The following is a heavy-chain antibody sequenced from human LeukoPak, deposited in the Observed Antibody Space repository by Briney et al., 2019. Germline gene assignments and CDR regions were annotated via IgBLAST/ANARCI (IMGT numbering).Heavy chain of an antibody. CDR1: GGSLSSYY. D-gene: IGHD3-10*01. CDR3: ARAGELLWFGVDY. J-gene: IGHJ4*02. V-gene: IGHV4-59*01. Sequence: PSETLSLTCTVSGGSLSSYYWSWIRQPPGKGLEWIGYIHYSGSTNYNPSLKSRVTISVDTSKNQFSLKLSSVTAADTAVYYCARAGELLWFGVDYWGQGTLVTVSS. CDR2: IHYSGST.